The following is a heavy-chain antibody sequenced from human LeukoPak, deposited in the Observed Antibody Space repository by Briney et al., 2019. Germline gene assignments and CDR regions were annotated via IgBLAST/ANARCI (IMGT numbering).Heavy chain of an antibody. CDR3: AKDREDYYDSSGLDY. J-gene: IGHJ4*02. V-gene: IGHV3-23*01. CDR1: GFTFSSYA. CDR2: ISGSGGST. D-gene: IGHD3-22*01. Sequence: QPGGTLRLSCAASGFTFSSYAMRWVRQAPGKGLEWVSAISGSGGSTYYADSVKSRFTISRDNSKNTLYLQMNSLRAEDTAVYYCAKDREDYYDSSGLDYWGQGTLVTVSS.